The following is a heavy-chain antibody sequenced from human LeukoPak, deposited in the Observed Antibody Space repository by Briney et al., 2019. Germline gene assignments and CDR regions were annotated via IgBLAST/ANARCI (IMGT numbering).Heavy chain of an antibody. CDR2: ISSSGSTI. Sequence: GGSLRLSCAASGFTFSSYEMNWVRQAPGKGLEWVSYISSSGSTIYYADSVKGRFTISRDNAKNSLYLQMNSLRAEDTALYYCARDRPGGGHDYWGQGTLVTVSS. CDR3: ARDRPGGGHDY. CDR1: GFTFSSYE. D-gene: IGHD2-15*01. V-gene: IGHV3-48*03. J-gene: IGHJ4*02.